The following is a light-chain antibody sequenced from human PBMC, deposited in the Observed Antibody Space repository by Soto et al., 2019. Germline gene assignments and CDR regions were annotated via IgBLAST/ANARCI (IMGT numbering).Light chain of an antibody. J-gene: IGLJ2*01. CDR1: SSDVGSYNL. CDR2: EGS. Sequence: QSVLTQPASVSGSPGQSITISCTGTSSDVGSYNLVSWYQQHPGKAPKLMIYEGSKRPSGVSNRSSGSKSGNTASLTISGLQAEDEDDYYCCSYSGSSSHVVFGGGTKLTVL. CDR3: CSYSGSSSHVV. V-gene: IGLV2-23*01.